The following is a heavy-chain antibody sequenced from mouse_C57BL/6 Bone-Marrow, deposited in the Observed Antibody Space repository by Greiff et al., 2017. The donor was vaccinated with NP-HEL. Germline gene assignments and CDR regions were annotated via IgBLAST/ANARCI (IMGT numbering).Heavy chain of an antibody. J-gene: IGHJ3*01. D-gene: IGHD1-1*01. CDR3: ASPYYYGSRGFAY. CDR2: IYPSDSET. V-gene: IGHV1-61*01. CDR1: GYTFTSYW. Sequence: VQLQQPGAELVRPGSSVKLSCKASGYTFTSYWMDWVKQRPGQGLEWIGNIYPSDSETHYNQKFKDKATLTVDKSSSTAYMQLSSLTSEDSAVYYCASPYYYGSRGFAYWGQGTLVTVSA.